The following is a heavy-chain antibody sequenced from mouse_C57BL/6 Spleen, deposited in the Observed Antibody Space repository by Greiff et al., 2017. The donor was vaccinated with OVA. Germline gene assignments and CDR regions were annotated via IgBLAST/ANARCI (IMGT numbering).Heavy chain of an antibody. CDR2: INYDGSST. V-gene: IGHV5-16*01. CDR1: GFTFSDYD. CDR3: AREVPDYFDY. J-gene: IGHJ2*01. D-gene: IGHD5-1*01. Sequence: EVMLVESEGGLVQPGSSMKLSCTASGFTFSDYDMAWVRQVPEKGLEWVANINYDGSSTYYLDSLKSRFIISRNNAKNILYLQMSSLKSEDTATYYCAREVPDYFDYWGQGTTLTVSS.